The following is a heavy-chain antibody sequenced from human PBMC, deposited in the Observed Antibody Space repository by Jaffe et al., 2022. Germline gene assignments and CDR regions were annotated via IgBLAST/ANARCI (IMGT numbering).Heavy chain of an antibody. CDR3: ARVGRSGIAAAGTDYYYYMDV. V-gene: IGHV1-18*01. CDR1: GYTFSSYG. J-gene: IGHJ6*03. D-gene: IGHD6-13*01. Sequence: QVQLVQSGAEVKKPGASVKVSCKASGYTFSSYGICWVRQAPGQGLEWMGWISTFNGNTNYAQKVQGRVTMTTDSSTRTAYMEVRSLRSDDTAVYYCARVGRSGIAAAGTDYYYYMDVWGKGTTVTVSS. CDR2: ISTFNGNT.